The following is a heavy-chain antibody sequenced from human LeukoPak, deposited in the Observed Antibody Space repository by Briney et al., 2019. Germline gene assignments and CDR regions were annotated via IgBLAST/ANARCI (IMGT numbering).Heavy chain of an antibody. CDR3: AKGRYYYGSGSLANNWFDP. CDR1: GFTFDDYA. Sequence: GRSLRLSCAASGFTFDDYAMHWVRQAPGEGLEWVSGISWNSGSIGYADSVKGRFTISRDNAKNSLYLQMNSLRAEDTALYYCAKGRYYYGSGSLANNWFDPWGQGTLVTVSS. V-gene: IGHV3-9*01. CDR2: ISWNSGSI. D-gene: IGHD3-10*01. J-gene: IGHJ5*02.